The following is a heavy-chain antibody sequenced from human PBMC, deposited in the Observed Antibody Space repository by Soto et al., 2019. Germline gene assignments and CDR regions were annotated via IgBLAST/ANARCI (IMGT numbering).Heavy chain of an antibody. CDR2: IYHSGST. V-gene: IGHV4-30-2*01. CDR3: AGTDDYGDRSSAFDI. D-gene: IGHD4-17*01. J-gene: IGHJ3*02. Sequence: QLQLQESGSGLVKPSQTLSLTCAVSGGSISSGGYSWSWIRQPPGKGLEWIGYIYHSGSTYYNPSPKSRVTISVDRSKNQFSLKLSSVTAADTAVYYCAGTDDYGDRSSAFDIWGQGTMVTVSS. CDR1: GGSISSGGYS.